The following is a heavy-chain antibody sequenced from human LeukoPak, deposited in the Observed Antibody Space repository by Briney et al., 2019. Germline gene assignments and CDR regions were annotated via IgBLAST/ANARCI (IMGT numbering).Heavy chain of an antibody. CDR3: APHSSGYSFDAFDI. Sequence: GGSLRLSCAASGFTFDDYAMHWVRQAPGKGLEGVSAISGSGGSTYYADSVKGPFPISRDNSKNTLYLQINSLRAEHTAVYYCAPHSSGYSFDAFDIWGQGTMVTVSS. CDR2: ISGSGGST. V-gene: IGHV3-23*01. CDR1: GFTFDDYA. D-gene: IGHD3-22*01. J-gene: IGHJ3*02.